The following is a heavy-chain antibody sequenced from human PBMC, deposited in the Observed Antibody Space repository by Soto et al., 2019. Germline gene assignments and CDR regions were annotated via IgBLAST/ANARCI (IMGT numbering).Heavy chain of an antibody. D-gene: IGHD3-3*01. CDR1: GYDFNTNW. J-gene: IGHJ4*02. Sequence: VESLKISCIGSGYDFNTNWFGWVGQLPWRGLEWVGIMYPGDSDTRYNPSLQGHVTLSVDVTVSTAFLQWRSLETSDTGMYFCARLPRDCNKTSCYYADHWGQGTQVTVSS. V-gene: IGHV5-51*01. CDR3: ARLPRDCNKTSCYYADH. CDR2: MYPGDSDT.